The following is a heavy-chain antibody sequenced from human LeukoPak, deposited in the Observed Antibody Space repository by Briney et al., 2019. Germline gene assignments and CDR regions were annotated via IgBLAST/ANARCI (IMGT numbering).Heavy chain of an antibody. D-gene: IGHD3-22*01. V-gene: IGHV3-30*04. J-gene: IGHJ4*02. CDR2: ISYDGSKK. CDR1: GVTFSSYA. Sequence: GGSLRLSCAASGVTFSSYAMHWVRQAPGKGLEWVAVISYDGSKKYYADSVKGRFTASRDNSKNTLYLQMNSLRAEDTAVYYCARVTYYYDSSGYYFDYWGQGTLATVSS. CDR3: ARVTYYYDSSGYYFDY.